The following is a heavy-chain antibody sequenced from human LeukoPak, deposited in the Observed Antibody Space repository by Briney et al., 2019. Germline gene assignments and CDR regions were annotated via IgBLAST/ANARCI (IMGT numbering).Heavy chain of an antibody. Sequence: SETLSLTCTVSGGSINSGDYYWTWIRQPPGKGLEWIGYIYYSGSTYYNPSLKSRVTISIDTSKKQFLLDLSSVAAADTAVYYCARKVVADTAFDFWGQGTLVTVSS. CDR1: GGSINSGDYY. V-gene: IGHV4-30-4*01. CDR2: IYYSGST. J-gene: IGHJ4*02. CDR3: ARKVVADTAFDF. D-gene: IGHD2-15*01.